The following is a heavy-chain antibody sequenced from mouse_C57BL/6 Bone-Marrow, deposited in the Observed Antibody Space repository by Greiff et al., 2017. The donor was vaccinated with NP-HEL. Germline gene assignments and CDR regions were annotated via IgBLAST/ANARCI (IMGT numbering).Heavy chain of an antibody. D-gene: IGHD1-1*01. CDR2: ISDGGSYT. CDR3: ARETVPGFDY. V-gene: IGHV5-4*01. Sequence: EVKLVESGGGLVKPGGSLKLSCAASGFTFSSYAMSWVRQTPEKRLEWVATISDGGSYTYSPDNVKGRFTISRDNAKNNLYLQMSHLKSEDTAMYYCARETVPGFDYWGQGTTLTVSS. CDR1: GFTFSSYA. J-gene: IGHJ2*01.